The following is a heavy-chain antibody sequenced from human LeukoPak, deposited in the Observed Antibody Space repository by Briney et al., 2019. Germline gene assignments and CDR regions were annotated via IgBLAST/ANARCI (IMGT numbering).Heavy chain of an antibody. J-gene: IGHJ5*02. Sequence: PSETLSLTCTVSGGSISSYYWSWIRQPPGKGLEWIGYIYYSGSTNYNPSLKSRVTISVDTSKNQFSLKLSSVTAADTAVYYCARDFGSSGWYSWFDPWGQGTLVTVSS. V-gene: IGHV4-59*01. CDR1: GGSISSYY. CDR2: IYYSGST. CDR3: ARDFGSSGWYSWFDP. D-gene: IGHD6-19*01.